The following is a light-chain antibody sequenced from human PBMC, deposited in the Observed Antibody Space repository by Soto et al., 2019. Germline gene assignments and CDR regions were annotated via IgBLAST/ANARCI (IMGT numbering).Light chain of an antibody. CDR3: QKYNSAPQT. Sequence: DFQMTQSPSSLSASVGDRVTITCRASQGISNYLAWYQQKPGEVPKLLIYAASTLQSGVPSRFRGSGIGTDFTLTISSLQPEDVATYYCQKYNSAPQTFGQGTKVDIK. V-gene: IGKV1-27*01. J-gene: IGKJ1*01. CDR1: QGISNY. CDR2: AAS.